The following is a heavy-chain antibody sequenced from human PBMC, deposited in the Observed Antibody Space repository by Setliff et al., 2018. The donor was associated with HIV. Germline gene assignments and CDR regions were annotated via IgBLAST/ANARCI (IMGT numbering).Heavy chain of an antibody. V-gene: IGHV1-3*01. J-gene: IGHJ4*02. CDR2: INPGNRNT. Sequence: ASVKVSCKASGYSFTTYTIHWVRQAPGQRLEWMGCINPGNRNTQYSQRFQGRVTMTRDTSTSTVYMELSSLRSDDTAVYYCARVKRTSAYDYWGQGTLVTVSS. CDR3: ARVKRTSAYDY. D-gene: IGHD2-2*01. CDR1: GYSFTTYT.